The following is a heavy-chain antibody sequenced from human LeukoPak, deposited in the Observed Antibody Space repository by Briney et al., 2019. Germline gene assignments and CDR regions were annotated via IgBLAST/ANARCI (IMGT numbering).Heavy chain of an antibody. CDR1: GGSLSSYY. CDR3: ARGDLTIFGVVIINGIFDY. J-gene: IGHJ4*02. CDR2: IYYSGST. Sequence: SETLSLTCTVSGGSLSSYYWSWIRQPPGKGLEWIGYIYYSGSTNYNPSLKSRVTISVDTSKNQFSLKLSSVTAADTAVYYCARGDLTIFGVVIINGIFDYWGQGTLVTVSS. V-gene: IGHV4-59*12. D-gene: IGHD3-3*01.